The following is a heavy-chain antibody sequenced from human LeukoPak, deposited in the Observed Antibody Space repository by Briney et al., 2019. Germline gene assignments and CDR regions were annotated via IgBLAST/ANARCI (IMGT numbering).Heavy chain of an antibody. CDR3: ARERLAEQWLVPDAFDI. CDR1: GGSISSYY. D-gene: IGHD6-19*01. CDR2: IYTSGST. V-gene: IGHV4-4*07. Sequence: SETLSLTCTVSGGSISSYYWSWIRQPAGKGLEWIGRIYTSGSTNYNPSLKSRVTMSVDTSKNQFSLKLSSVTAADTAVYYCARERLAEQWLVPDAFDIWGQGTMVTASS. J-gene: IGHJ3*02.